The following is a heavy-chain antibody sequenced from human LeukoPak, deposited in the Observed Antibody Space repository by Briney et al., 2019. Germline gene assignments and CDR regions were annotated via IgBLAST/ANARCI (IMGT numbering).Heavy chain of an antibody. Sequence: PSETLSLTCAVYGGSFSGYYLNWIRQPPGKGPEWIGEIDHSGSTNYNPSLKSRVTISVDTSKNEFSLKLSSVTAADTAVYYCARVSNWFDPWGQGTLVTVSS. CDR1: GGSFSGYY. J-gene: IGHJ5*02. CDR3: ARVSNWFDP. V-gene: IGHV4-34*01. CDR2: IDHSGST.